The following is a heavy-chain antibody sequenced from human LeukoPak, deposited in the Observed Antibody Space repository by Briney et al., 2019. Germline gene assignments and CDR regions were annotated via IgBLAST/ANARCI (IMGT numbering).Heavy chain of an antibody. CDR1: GFTFRNYG. J-gene: IGHJ4*02. D-gene: IGHD4-17*01. CDR3: AKDRQGDYGDFDSPDY. V-gene: IGHV3-30*18. Sequence: GRSLRLSCAASGFTFRNYGMHGVRQAPGKGLEWVAVMSYDGGNKYYADSVKGRFSISRDNSKNTLYLQMNSLRTEDTAVYYCAKDRQGDYGDFDSPDYWGQGTLVTVSS. CDR2: MSYDGGNK.